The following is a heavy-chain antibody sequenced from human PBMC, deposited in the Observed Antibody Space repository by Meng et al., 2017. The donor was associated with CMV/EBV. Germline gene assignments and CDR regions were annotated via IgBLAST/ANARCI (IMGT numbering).Heavy chain of an antibody. CDR2: ISYDGSNK. D-gene: IGHD2-2*01. CDR1: GFTFSSYA. Sequence: GGSLRLSCAASGFTFSSYAMHWVRQAPGKGLEWVTGISYDGSNKYYADSVKGRFTISRDNSKNTLYLQMNSLRAEDTAVYYCARPSDGYYYGMDVWGQGTTVTVSS. V-gene: IGHV3-30*14. CDR3: ARPSDGYYYGMDV. J-gene: IGHJ6*02.